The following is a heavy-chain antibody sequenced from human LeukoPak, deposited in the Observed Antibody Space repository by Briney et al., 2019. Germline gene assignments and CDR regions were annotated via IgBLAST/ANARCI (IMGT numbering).Heavy chain of an antibody. CDR1: GGSFSGYY. D-gene: IGHD6-13*01. CDR3: ARDEQQLVVISLYY. V-gene: IGHV4-34*01. Sequence: SETLSLTCAVYGGSFSGYYWSWIRQPPGKGLEWIGDIHHSGSTNYNPSLKSRVTISVDKSKNQFSLKLSSVTAAGTAVYYCARDEQQLVVISLYYWGQGTLVTVSS. J-gene: IGHJ4*02. CDR2: IHHSGST.